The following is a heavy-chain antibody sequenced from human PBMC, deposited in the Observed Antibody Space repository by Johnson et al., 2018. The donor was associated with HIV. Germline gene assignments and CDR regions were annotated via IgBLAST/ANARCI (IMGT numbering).Heavy chain of an antibody. CDR2: IYSGGST. CDR1: GFTVSSNY. Sequence: VQLVESGGGLIQPGGSLRLSCAASGFTVSSNYMSWVRQAPGKGLEWVSVIYSGGSTYYADSVQGRFTISRDNSKNTLYLQMNSLRAEDTAVYYCAKDAVVVPAANPDAFDIWGQGTMVTVSS. CDR3: AKDAVVVPAANPDAFDI. J-gene: IGHJ3*02. D-gene: IGHD2-2*01. V-gene: IGHV3-66*03.